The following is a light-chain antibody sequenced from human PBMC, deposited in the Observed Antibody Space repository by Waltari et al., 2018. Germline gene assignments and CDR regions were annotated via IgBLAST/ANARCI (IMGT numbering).Light chain of an antibody. Sequence: DIVMTQSPDSLAVSLGERATINCKSSQSVLYSSNNKNYLTWYQQKPVQPPKLLLYWASTRESWVPDRFSGSASGTDFTLTISSLQAEDVAVYYCQQYYSAPYTFGQGTKLEIK. CDR3: QQYYSAPYT. CDR2: WAS. CDR1: QSVLYSSNNKNY. J-gene: IGKJ2*01. V-gene: IGKV4-1*01.